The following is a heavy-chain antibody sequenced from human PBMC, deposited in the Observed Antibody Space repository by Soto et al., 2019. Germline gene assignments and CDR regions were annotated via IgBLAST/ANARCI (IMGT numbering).Heavy chain of an antibody. D-gene: IGHD3-10*01. CDR1: GYTLTELS. V-gene: IGHV1-24*01. J-gene: IGHJ6*02. CDR2: FDPEDGET. CDR3: ATFYGSGSLSMSMYV. Sequence: ASVKVSCKVSGYTLTELSMHWVRQAPGKGLEWMGGFDPEDGETIYAQKFQGRVTMTEDTSTDTAYMGLSSLRSEDTAVYYCATFYGSGSLSMSMYVWGQGTTVTVSS.